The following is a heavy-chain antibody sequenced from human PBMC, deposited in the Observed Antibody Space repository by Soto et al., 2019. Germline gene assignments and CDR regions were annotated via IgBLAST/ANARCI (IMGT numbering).Heavy chain of an antibody. CDR2: ITRNSGST. CDR1: GYTFTDYF. Sequence: ASVKVSCQASGYTFTDYFMHWVRQAPGQGLERRRWITRNSGSTNYAQKIQDRVTVTSDTSITTDNMELSMLVYDDTAMDDCAKASPVTGGSSNARPFDYWGQGTLVTVSS. CDR3: AKASPVTGGSSNARPFDY. D-gene: IGHD6-19*01. V-gene: IGHV1-2*02. J-gene: IGHJ4*02.